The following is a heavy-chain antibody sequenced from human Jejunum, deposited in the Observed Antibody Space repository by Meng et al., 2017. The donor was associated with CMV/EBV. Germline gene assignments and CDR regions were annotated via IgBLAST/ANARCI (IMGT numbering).Heavy chain of an antibody. D-gene: IGHD1-7*01. CDR3: ARDFRYKWSYWLDP. CDR1: GFPFSAHG. J-gene: IGHJ5*02. Sequence: GFPFSAHGMHWVRQAPGKGLEWVAFVQYDRFSKYYADAVKGRFTISRDHSNNTLYLQMDSLRPEDTAIYYCARDFRYKWSYWLDPWGQGTLVTVSS. V-gene: IGHV3-30*02. CDR2: VQYDRFSK.